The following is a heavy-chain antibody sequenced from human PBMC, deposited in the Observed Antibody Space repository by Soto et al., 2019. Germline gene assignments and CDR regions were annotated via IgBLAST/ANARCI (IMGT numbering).Heavy chain of an antibody. D-gene: IGHD3-22*01. V-gene: IGHV3-21*01. J-gene: IGHJ4*02. CDR1: GFTFSSYS. CDR3: ARDDQASYYDSSGVGPGYFDY. Sequence: GGSLRLSCAASGFTFSSYSMNWVRQAPGKGLEWVSSISSSSSYIYYADSVKGRFTISRDNAKNSLFLQMNSLRAEDTAVYYCARDDQASYYDSSGVGPGYFDYWGQGTLVTVSS. CDR2: ISSSSSYI.